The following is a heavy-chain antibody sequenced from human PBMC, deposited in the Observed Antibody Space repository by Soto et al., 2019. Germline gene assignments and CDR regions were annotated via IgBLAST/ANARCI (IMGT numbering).Heavy chain of an antibody. CDR1: GFTFSTSW. CDR3: AAGSPRDD. D-gene: IGHD3-10*01. CDR2: INGDGSEE. Sequence: EVQLVESGGVLVQPGGSLRVSCAASGFTFSTSWMNWVRQAPGKGLEWVANINGDGSEEYYVDSVRGRFTVSRDNVKNSLFVKRTGWRGRDRVVYSCAAGSPRDDGAQGTLVTGS. J-gene: IGHJ4*02. V-gene: IGHV3-7*01.